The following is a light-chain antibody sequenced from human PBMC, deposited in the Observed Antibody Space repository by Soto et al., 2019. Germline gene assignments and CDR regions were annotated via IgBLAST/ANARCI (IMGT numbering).Light chain of an antibody. CDR2: GAS. CDR3: HQYNSWPPET. Sequence: EIVMTQSPATLSVSPGERATLSCRASQSVSRNLAWYQQKPGQAPRLLIYGASTRATGIPARSSGSGSGTEFTLTISSLQSEDFAVYYYHQYNSWPPETFGLATEVEI. CDR1: QSVSRN. V-gene: IGKV3-15*01. J-gene: IGKJ1*01.